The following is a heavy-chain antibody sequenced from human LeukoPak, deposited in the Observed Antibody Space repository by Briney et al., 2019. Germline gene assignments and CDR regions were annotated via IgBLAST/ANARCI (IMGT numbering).Heavy chain of an antibody. CDR1: GFTFSSYA. D-gene: IGHD2-2*01. CDR3: AKGPFNVVVPAAITRDNWFDP. J-gene: IGHJ5*02. V-gene: IGHV3-23*01. CDR2: ISGNGGST. Sequence: GGSLRLSCAASGFTFSSYAMIWVRQAPGKGPEWVSAISGNGGSTYYADSVKGRFTISRDNAKNTLYLQMNSLRAEDTAVYYCAKGPFNVVVPAAITRDNWFDPWGQGTLVTVSS.